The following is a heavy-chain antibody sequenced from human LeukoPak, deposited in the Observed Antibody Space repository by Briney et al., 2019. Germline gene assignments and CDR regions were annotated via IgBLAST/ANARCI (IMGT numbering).Heavy chain of an antibody. V-gene: IGHV3-23*01. Sequence: GGSLRLSCAASGFTFSSYAMTWVRQAPGKGLEWGSSISGSGGSTYCADSVKGRFTISRDNSKNTLYLQMNSLRAEDTAVYYCAKDHRGRYILTGYSADYWGQGTLVTVSS. D-gene: IGHD3-9*01. J-gene: IGHJ4*02. CDR1: GFTFSSYA. CDR3: AKDHRGRYILTGYSADY. CDR2: ISGSGGST.